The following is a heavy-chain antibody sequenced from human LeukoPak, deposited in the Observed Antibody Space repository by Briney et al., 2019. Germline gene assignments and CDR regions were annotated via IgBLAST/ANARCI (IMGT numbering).Heavy chain of an antibody. CDR1: GDSVSSNAVG. D-gene: IGHD2-2*01. V-gene: IGHV6-1*01. CDR2: TYYRSKWYN. Sequence: SQTLSLTCAISGDSVSSNAVGWHWIRQSPSRGLEWLGRTYYRSKWYNDYAISLKSRITINSDTSKNQFSLQLNSVIPEDTAVYYCARDRVVVPAAFDYWGQGTLVTVSS. J-gene: IGHJ4*02. CDR3: ARDRVVVPAAFDY.